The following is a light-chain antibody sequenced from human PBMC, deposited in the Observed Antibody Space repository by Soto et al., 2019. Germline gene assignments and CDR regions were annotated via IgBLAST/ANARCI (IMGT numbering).Light chain of an antibody. J-gene: IGKJ4*01. CDR3: QEYINWPSLT. CDR1: QSVSSD. CDR2: GAS. V-gene: IGKV3-15*01. Sequence: SPAPLSFFPVERATPSFRASQSVSSDLAWYHQKPGQAPRLLIYGASTRATGIPARFSGSGSGTEFTLTISSLQSEDFAVYYCQEYINWPSLTFGGGTKVDIK.